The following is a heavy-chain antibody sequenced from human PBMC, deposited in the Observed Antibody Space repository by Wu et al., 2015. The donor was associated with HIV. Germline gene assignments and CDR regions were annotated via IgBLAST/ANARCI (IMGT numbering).Heavy chain of an antibody. CDR2: VIPILDKT. J-gene: IGHJ3*01. D-gene: IGHD3-10*01. CDR1: GGSFRNYV. V-gene: IGHV1-69*11. Sequence: QGQLVQSGAEVKKPGSSVKVSCKASGGSFRNYVMTWVRQAPGQGLEWMGRVIPILDKTHYAQKFQGRVTITADESTNTGYMELRRLTSEDTAVYYCARPSDMVREITGPTGDAYDVVGPRDIGHRLF. CDR3: ARPSDMVREITGPTGDAYDV.